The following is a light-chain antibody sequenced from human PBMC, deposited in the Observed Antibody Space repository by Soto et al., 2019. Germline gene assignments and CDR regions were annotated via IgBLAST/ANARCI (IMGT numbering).Light chain of an antibody. CDR2: SAS. CDR1: QDISTW. CDR3: QQANSFPYT. V-gene: IGKV1-12*01. J-gene: IGKJ2*01. Sequence: DIQMTQSPSSVSASAGDRIIITCRASQDISTWLAWYQQKPGKAPKLLIYSASSLQSGVPSRFSGSGSGTDFTLTISGLQPEDSATYYCQQANSFPYTFGQGTKLEIK.